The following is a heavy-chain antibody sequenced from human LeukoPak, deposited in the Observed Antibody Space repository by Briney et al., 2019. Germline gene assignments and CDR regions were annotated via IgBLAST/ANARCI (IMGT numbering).Heavy chain of an antibody. CDR2: IVVGSGNT. J-gene: IGHJ4*02. CDR3: AADSGVYSGCEFDY. Sequence: SVKVSCKASGFTFTSSAMQWVRQARGQRLEWIGWIVVGSGNTNYAQKFQERVTITRDMSTSTAYMELSSLRSEDTAVYYCAADSGVYSGCEFDYWGQGTPVTVSS. V-gene: IGHV1-58*02. D-gene: IGHD5-12*01. CDR1: GFTFTSSA.